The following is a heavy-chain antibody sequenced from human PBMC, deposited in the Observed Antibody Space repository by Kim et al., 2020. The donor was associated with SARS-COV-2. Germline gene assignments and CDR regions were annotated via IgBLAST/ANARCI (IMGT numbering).Heavy chain of an antibody. Sequence: ETLSLTCTVSGGSVSSSNYYWGWIRQPPGKGLEWIWNIYYTGDTYYNPSLKSRVTISVDTSKNHFSLKLSSLTAADTAVYYCARLEYSSSSRLFDPWGQGTLVTVSS. CDR1: GGSVSSSNYY. CDR3: ARLEYSSSSRLFDP. V-gene: IGHV4-39*02. J-gene: IGHJ5*02. CDR2: IYYTGDT. D-gene: IGHD6-6*01.